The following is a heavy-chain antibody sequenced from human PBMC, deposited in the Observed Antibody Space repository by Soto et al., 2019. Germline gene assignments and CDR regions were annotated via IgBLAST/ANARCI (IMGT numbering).Heavy chain of an antibody. CDR3: ARTEYSGYGDYYMDV. Sequence: TSETLSLTCTVSGGSISSYYWSWIRQPPGKGLEWIGHIYYSGSTNYNHSLKSRVTISLDTSKNHFSLKLNSVTAADTAVYYCARTEYSGYGDYYMDVWGKGTTVTVSS. J-gene: IGHJ6*03. D-gene: IGHD5-12*01. CDR2: IYYSGST. V-gene: IGHV4-59*01. CDR1: GGSISSYY.